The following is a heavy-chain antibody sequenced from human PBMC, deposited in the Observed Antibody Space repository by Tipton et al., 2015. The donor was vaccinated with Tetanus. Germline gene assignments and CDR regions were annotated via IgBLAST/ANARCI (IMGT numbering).Heavy chain of an antibody. D-gene: IGHD3-16*02. CDR3: ARDYPVFDY. J-gene: IGHJ4*02. Sequence: SLRLSCAASGFSVSRKYMTWVRQAPGKGLEWVSLTYGDGSTYYADSVKGRFTISRDNSKNTLYLQMSNLRAEDTAVYYCARDYPVFDYWGQGTLVTVS. CDR2: TYGDGST. CDR1: GFSVSRKY. V-gene: IGHV3-53*01.